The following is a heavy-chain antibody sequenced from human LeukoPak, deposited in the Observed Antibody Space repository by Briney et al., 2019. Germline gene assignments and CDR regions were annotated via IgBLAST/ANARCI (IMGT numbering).Heavy chain of an antibody. CDR1: GYSGSSNSAA. Sequence: SQTLSRTCAISGYSGSSNSAARNWIRQSPARGLEWLGRRCNRSKWYNDYAVVVITRITTNPDTSKNQCSLQLNSVTPEDTAGYYCERTKAWIQLLDAFDIWGQGTTVTVSS. D-gene: IGHD5-18*01. V-gene: IGHV6-1*01. CDR3: ERTKAWIQLLDAFDI. CDR2: RCNRSKWYN. J-gene: IGHJ3*02.